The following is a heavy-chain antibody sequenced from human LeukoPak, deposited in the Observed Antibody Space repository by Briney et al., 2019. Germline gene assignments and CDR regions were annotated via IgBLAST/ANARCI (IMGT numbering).Heavy chain of an antibody. J-gene: IGHJ3*02. V-gene: IGHV4-30-2*01. CDR1: GGSISSGGYS. Sequence: PSQTLSLTCAVSGGSISSGGYSWSWIRQPPGKGLEWIGYIYHSGSTYYNPSLKSRVTISVDRSKNQFSLKLSSVTAADTAVYYCARARWLFTKPDAFDIWGQGTMVTVSS. CDR2: IYHSGST. D-gene: IGHD3-22*01. CDR3: ARARWLFTKPDAFDI.